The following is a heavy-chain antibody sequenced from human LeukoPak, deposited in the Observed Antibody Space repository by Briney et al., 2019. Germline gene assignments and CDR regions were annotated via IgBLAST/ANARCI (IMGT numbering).Heavy chain of an antibody. CDR1: GFTVSENY. CDR3: AGADASTWHGAKY. CDR2: IYTGGTA. Sequence: GGSLRLSCAASGFTVSENYMSWIRQAPGKGLEWVSLIYTGGTAYYADSVQDRFTISRDTSKNIVYLQMNSLSAEDTAVYYCAGADASTWHGAKYWGQGTLVTVSS. V-gene: IGHV3-66*01. J-gene: IGHJ4*02. D-gene: IGHD6-13*01.